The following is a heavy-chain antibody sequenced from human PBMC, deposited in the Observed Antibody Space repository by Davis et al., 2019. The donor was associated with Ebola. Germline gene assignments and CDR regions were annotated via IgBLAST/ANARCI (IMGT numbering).Heavy chain of an antibody. V-gene: IGHV3-9*01. CDR2: ISWKSGSK. J-gene: IGHJ6*03. CDR3: AREFADTPMDYYYYMDV. D-gene: IGHD5-18*01. Sequence: SLKISCAASGFTFDDYAMYWVRQAPGKGLEWVSGISWKSGSKGYADSVKGRFTISRDNSKNTLYLQMNSLRAEDTAVYYCAREFADTPMDYYYYMDVWGKGTTVTVSS. CDR1: GFTFDDYA.